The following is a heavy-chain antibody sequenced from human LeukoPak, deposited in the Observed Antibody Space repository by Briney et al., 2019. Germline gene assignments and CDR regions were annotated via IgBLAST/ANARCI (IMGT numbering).Heavy chain of an antibody. D-gene: IGHD6-19*01. CDR3: ARDWTPSGWFLDAFDV. CDR1: GFTFSAYS. CDR2: ISTSSTYI. V-gene: IGHV3-21*01. J-gene: IGHJ3*01. Sequence: GGSLRLSCAASGFTFSAYSMNWVRQAPGQGLEWVSYISTSSTYIYYADSMKGRFTISRDNAKNSLYLYINSLRAEDTAVYYCARDWTPSGWFLDAFDVWGQGTVVTVSS.